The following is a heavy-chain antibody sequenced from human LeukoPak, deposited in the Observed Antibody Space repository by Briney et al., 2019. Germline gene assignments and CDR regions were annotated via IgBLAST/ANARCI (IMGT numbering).Heavy chain of an antibody. Sequence: PGGSLRLSCAASGFTFSSYWMSWVRQAPGKGLEWVANIKQDGSEKYYVDSVKGRFTISRDNAKNSLYLQMNSLRAEDTAVYYCARVERWLQLGAFDIWGQGTMVTVSS. J-gene: IGHJ3*02. CDR3: ARVERWLQLGAFDI. CDR2: IKQDGSEK. CDR1: GFTFSSYW. V-gene: IGHV3-7*05. D-gene: IGHD5-24*01.